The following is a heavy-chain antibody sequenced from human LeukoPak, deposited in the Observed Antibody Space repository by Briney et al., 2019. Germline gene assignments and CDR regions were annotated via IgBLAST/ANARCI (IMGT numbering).Heavy chain of an antibody. CDR3: TRTGDYYYAY. D-gene: IGHD3-16*01. V-gene: IGHV3-33*01. CDR2: IWYDGSNK. Sequence: GGSLRLSCAASGFTFGSYGMHWVRQAPGKGLEWVAVIWYDGSNKYYADSVKGRFTISRDNAKNTLYLQMNGLRGEDTAVYYCTRTGDYYYAYWGQGALVTVSS. J-gene: IGHJ4*02. CDR1: GFTFGSYG.